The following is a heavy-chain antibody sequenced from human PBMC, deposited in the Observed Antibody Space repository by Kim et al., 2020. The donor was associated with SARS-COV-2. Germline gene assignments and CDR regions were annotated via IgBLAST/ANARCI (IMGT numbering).Heavy chain of an antibody. CDR3: VREPSGWYGGSGPLF. J-gene: IGHJ4*02. D-gene: IGHD6-19*01. CDR2: ISGSGGRE. Sequence: GGSLRLSCAASGFTFSSYAMSWVRQPSGKGLEWVSGISGSGGREDYADSVKGRFTISRDNFKNTLFLQMNSLRVEDTAVYFCVREPSGWYGGSGPLFWGQGTLVIVSS. CDR1: GFTFSSYA. V-gene: IGHV3-23*01.